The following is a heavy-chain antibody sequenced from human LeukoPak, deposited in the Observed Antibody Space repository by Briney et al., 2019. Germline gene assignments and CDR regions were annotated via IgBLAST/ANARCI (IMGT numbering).Heavy chain of an antibody. CDR1: GYTFTGYY. CDR3: ARGDPIGYCSSTSCAYFDY. V-gene: IGHV1-2*02. CDR2: INPNSGGT. Sequence: GASVKVSCKASGYTFTGYYMHWVRQAPGQGLEWMGWINPNSGGTNYAQKFQGRVTMTRDTSISTAYMELSRLRSDDTAVYYCARGDPIGYCSSTSCAYFDYWRQGTLVTVSS. J-gene: IGHJ4*02. D-gene: IGHD2-2*01.